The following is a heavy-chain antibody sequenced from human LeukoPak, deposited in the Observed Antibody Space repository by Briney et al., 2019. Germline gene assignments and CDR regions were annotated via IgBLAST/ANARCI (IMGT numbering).Heavy chain of an antibody. J-gene: IGHJ4*02. CDR3: ARDAWLVGTTNLYYFDY. CDR1: GYTFTGYY. CDR2: INPNSGDT. D-gene: IGHD1-26*01. V-gene: IGHV1-2*02. Sequence: ASVKVSCKASGYTFTGYYMHWVRQAPGQGLEWMGWINPNSGDTNYAQKFQGRVTMTRDPSISTAYMALTRLRSDDTAVYYCARDAWLVGTTNLYYFDYWGQGTLVTVSS.